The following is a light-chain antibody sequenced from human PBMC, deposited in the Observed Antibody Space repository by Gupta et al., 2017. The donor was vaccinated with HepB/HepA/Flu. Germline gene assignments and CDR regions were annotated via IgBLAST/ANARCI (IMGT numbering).Light chain of an antibody. CDR1: NMRRKS. V-gene: IGLV3-21*04. CDR2: FNT. CDR3: QVSDTHTEHCV. Sequence: SYVLTQPPSVSVAPGNTATITCGGDNMRRKSVHWYQKKPGQAAVLVVSFNTDRPSGIDERLVGCNSGKTETLTIRRGEAGDEAYDVGQVSDTHTEHCVFGGGTKITVL. J-gene: IGLJ3*02.